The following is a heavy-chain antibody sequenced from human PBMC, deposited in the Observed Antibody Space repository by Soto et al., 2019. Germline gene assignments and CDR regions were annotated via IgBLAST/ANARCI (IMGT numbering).Heavy chain of an antibody. CDR3: AKDLKSSSWLRGPRRYYGMDV. D-gene: IGHD6-13*01. V-gene: IGHV3-30*18. CDR2: ISYDGSNR. Sequence: GGSLRLACEDSGFSFSSYRIHWVSQPPGQRLARVAVISYDGSNRYHADSVKVRFTISRYNSKNTLYLQMNSLRAEDTAVYYCAKDLKSSSWLRGPRRYYGMDVWGQGTTVTVSS. CDR1: GFSFSSYR. J-gene: IGHJ6*02.